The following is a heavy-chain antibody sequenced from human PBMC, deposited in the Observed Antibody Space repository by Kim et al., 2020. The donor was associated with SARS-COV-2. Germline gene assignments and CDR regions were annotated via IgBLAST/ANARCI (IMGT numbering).Heavy chain of an antibody. J-gene: IGHJ6*02. D-gene: IGHD6-13*01. V-gene: IGHV4-31*03. CDR1: GGSISSGGYY. Sequence: SETLSLTCTVSGGSISSGGYYWSWIRQHPGKGLEWIGYIYYSGSTYYNPSLKSRVTISVDTSKNQFSLKLSSVTAADTAVYYCARIAAAGTGYYYGMDVWGQGTTVTVSS. CDR2: IYYSGST. CDR3: ARIAAAGTGYYYGMDV.